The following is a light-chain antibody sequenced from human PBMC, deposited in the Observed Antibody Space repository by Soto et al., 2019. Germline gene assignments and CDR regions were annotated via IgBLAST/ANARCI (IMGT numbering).Light chain of an antibody. CDR2: KAS. CDR3: QHYNSYSEA. Sequence: IQMTQSPSSLSASVGDIVTISCRASQSISSWLAWYQQKPGKAPKLLIYKASTLKSGVPSRFSGSGPGTEFTLTISSLQPDDFATYYCQHYNSYSEAFGQGTKVDIK. CDR1: QSISSW. J-gene: IGKJ1*01. V-gene: IGKV1-5*03.